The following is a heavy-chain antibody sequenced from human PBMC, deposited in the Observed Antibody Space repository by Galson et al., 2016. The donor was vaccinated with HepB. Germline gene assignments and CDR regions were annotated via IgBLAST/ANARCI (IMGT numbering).Heavy chain of an antibody. CDR3: ARRRGHGYAMGV. Sequence: SLRLSCAASGFSFNDYDMAWVRQTPEKGLECVSTVGHIDGGTDYADSVTGRFTVSGDNSRSTMFLHMNSLRDEDTAVYYCARRRGHGYAMGVWGQGTTVIVSS. V-gene: IGHV3-23*01. J-gene: IGHJ6*02. CDR2: VGHIDGGT. CDR1: GFSFNDYD.